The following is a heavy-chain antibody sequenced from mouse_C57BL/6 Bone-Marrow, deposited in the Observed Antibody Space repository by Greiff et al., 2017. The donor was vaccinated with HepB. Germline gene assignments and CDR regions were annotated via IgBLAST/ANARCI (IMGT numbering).Heavy chain of an antibody. J-gene: IGHJ4*01. CDR2: IWGDVST. CDR1: GFSLTSYG. D-gene: IGHD2-4*01. Sequence: VKLMESGPGLVAPSQSLSITCTVSGFSLTSYGVSWVRQPPGKGLEWLGVIWGDVSTNYHSALISRLSISKDNSKSQVFFKLNSLQTDDTATYYCAKQCAYDYGEGCYGLLGSRNLRGAMDYWGQGTSVTVAS. V-gene: IGHV2-3*01. CDR3: AKQCAYDYGEGCYGLLGSRNLRGAMDY.